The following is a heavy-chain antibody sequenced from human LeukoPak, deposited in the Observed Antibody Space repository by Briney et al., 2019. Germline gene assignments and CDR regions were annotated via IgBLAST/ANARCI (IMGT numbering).Heavy chain of an antibody. V-gene: IGHV4-39*07. CDR3: AREDNWYGY. CDR1: GGSISNIDYY. Sequence: PSETLSLTCTVSGGSISNIDYYWGWLRQPPGEGLAWIATIHYSGSTHYNPSLKSRVTISLDTSKNQFSLKLSSVTAADTAVYYCAREDNWYGYWGQGTLVTVSS. CDR2: IHYSGST. J-gene: IGHJ5*01.